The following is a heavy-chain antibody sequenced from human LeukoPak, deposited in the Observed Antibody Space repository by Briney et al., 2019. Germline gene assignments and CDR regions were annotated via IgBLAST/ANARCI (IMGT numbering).Heavy chain of an antibody. CDR3: AKPRWVTTNNYDY. V-gene: IGHV3-30-3*02. CDR1: GFTFSSYA. J-gene: IGHJ4*02. CDR2: ISYDGSNK. Sequence: GGSLRLSCAASGFTFSSYAMHWVRQAPGMGLEWVAVISYDGSNKYDADSVKGRFTISRDNSKNTLYLQMSSLRAEDTAVYYRAKPRWVTTNNYDYWGLGTLVTVSS. D-gene: IGHD4-17*01.